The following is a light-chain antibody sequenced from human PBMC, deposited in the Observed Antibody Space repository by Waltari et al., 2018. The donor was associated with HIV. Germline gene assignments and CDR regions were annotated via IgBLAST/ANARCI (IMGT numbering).Light chain of an antibody. CDR3: QHFGTSRWT. J-gene: IGKJ1*01. Sequence: EVVLTQSPGTLSLSSGDRATLSCRASQTVSSSYLAWYQQKPGQGPKLLISGTSSRATGIPDRFSGGGSGTNFTLTISKLEPEDFAVYYWQHFGTSRWTFGPGTKVEIK. V-gene: IGKV3-20*01. CDR2: GTS. CDR1: QTVSSSY.